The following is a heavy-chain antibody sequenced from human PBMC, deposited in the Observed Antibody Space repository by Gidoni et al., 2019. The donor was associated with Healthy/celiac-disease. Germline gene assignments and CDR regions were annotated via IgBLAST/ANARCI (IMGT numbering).Heavy chain of an antibody. J-gene: IGHJ3*02. Sequence: EVQLVESGGGLVQPGGSLRLSCSASGFTFSSYAMHWVRQAPGKGLEYVSAISSNGGSTYYADSVKGRFTISRDNSKNTLYLQMSSLRAEDTAVYYCVKGYILTGYPPHDAFDIWGQGTMVTVSS. CDR3: VKGYILTGYPPHDAFDI. V-gene: IGHV3-64D*06. CDR1: GFTFSSYA. CDR2: ISSNGGST. D-gene: IGHD3-9*01.